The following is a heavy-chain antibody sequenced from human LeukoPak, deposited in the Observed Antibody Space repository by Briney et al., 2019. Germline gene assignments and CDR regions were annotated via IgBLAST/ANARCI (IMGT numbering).Heavy chain of an antibody. J-gene: IGHJ3*02. Sequence: PSQTLSLTCTVSGGSISSGDYYWSWIRQPPGKGLEWIGYIYYSGSTYYNPSLESRVTISVDTSKNQFSLKLSSVTAADTAVYYCARVYDFWSGYDDAFDIWGQGTMVTVSS. CDR1: GGSISSGDYY. D-gene: IGHD3-3*01. CDR3: ARVYDFWSGYDDAFDI. CDR2: IYYSGST. V-gene: IGHV4-30-4*08.